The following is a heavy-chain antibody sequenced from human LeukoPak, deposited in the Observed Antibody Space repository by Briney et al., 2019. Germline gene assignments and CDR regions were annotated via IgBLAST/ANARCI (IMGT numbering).Heavy chain of an antibody. Sequence: GSSVTVSCKASGGTFSSYAISWVRQAPGQGLEWMGGIIPIFGTANYAQKFQGRVTITADESTSTAYMELSSLRSEDTAVYYCALVEGDYNFYFDYWGQGTLVTVSS. CDR1: GGTFSSYA. V-gene: IGHV1-69*01. D-gene: IGHD4-17*01. CDR2: IIPIFGTA. CDR3: ALVEGDYNFYFDY. J-gene: IGHJ4*02.